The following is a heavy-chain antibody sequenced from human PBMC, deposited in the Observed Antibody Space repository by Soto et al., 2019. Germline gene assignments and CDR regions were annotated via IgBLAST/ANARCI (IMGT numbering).Heavy chain of an antibody. CDR2: IYATGTT. Sequence: SETLSLTXTASGASISGYYWSWIRKSAGKGLEWIGRIYATGTTDYNPSLKSRVMMSVDTSKKQFSLRLRSVTAADTAVYYCVRDGTKXXXDWFDPWGQGISVTVSS. V-gene: IGHV4-4*07. CDR3: VRDGTKXXXDWFDP. CDR1: GASISGYY. D-gene: IGHD1-1*01. J-gene: IGHJ5*02.